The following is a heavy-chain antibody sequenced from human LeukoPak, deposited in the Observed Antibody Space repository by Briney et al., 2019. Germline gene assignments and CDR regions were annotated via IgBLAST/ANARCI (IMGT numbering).Heavy chain of an antibody. CDR3: ARDPYSGGYGAHYYYYMDV. CDR2: INRDGINT. Sequence: GGSLRLSCAASGFTLSNEWMHWVRQAPGKGLVWDSRINRDGINTSYADSVKGRFTISRDNAKNTLNLQMNSLRDEDTAVYYCARDPYSGGYGAHYYYYMDVWGKGTTVTVSS. D-gene: IGHD6-19*01. CDR1: GFTLSNEW. V-gene: IGHV3-74*01. J-gene: IGHJ6*03.